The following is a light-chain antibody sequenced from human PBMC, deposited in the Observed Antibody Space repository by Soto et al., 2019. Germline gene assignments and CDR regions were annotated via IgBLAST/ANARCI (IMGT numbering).Light chain of an antibody. Sequence: EIMMTQSPATLSVSPGERATLSCRASQSVRNNLAWYQQKPGQAPRLLIYYASTRATGIPARFSGSGSGTEFTLTISSLQSEDFALYYCQQYNHWPPITFGQGTRLEIK. J-gene: IGKJ5*01. CDR1: QSVRNN. CDR2: YAS. V-gene: IGKV3-15*01. CDR3: QQYNHWPPIT.